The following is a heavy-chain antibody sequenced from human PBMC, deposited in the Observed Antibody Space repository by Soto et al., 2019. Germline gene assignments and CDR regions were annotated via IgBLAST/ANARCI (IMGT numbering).Heavy chain of an antibody. CDR3: ARQTMVRGVIITAP. Sequence: SETLSLTCTVSSGSISSYYWSWIRQPPGKGLEWIGYIYYSGSTNYNPSLKSRVTISVDTSKNQFSLKLSSVTAADTAVYYCARQTMVRGVIITAPWGQGTLVTVSS. D-gene: IGHD3-10*01. CDR2: IYYSGST. J-gene: IGHJ5*02. V-gene: IGHV4-59*08. CDR1: SGSISSYY.